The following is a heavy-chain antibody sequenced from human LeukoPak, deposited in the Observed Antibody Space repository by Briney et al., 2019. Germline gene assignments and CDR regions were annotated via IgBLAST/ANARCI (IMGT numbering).Heavy chain of an antibody. CDR2: ITGSGNTI. Sequence: PGGSLRLSCAASGFTFSSYEMNWVRQAPGKGLEWVSYITGSGNTIYYADSVKGRFTISRDNAKNSLYLQMNSLRDEDTAVYYCARVAEIQLWLRSAFDHWGQGTLVTVSS. CDR3: ARVAEIQLWLRSAFDH. CDR1: GFTFSSYE. D-gene: IGHD5-18*01. J-gene: IGHJ4*02. V-gene: IGHV3-48*03.